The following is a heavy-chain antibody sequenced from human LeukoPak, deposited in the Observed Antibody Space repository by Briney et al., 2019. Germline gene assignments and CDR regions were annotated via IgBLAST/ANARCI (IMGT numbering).Heavy chain of an antibody. CDR2: ISGSGGST. CDR3: AKAGSSGWSSSGGDY. V-gene: IGHV3-23*01. Sequence: PGWSLRLSCAPSGFTFSNFAMSWVRQAPGRGLEWVATISGSGGSTFYADSVKGRFTISRDNSKNAPFLQMNSLRAEDTAIYYCAKAGSSGWSSSGGDYWAQGSLVTVSS. CDR1: GFTFSNFA. J-gene: IGHJ4*02. D-gene: IGHD6-19*01.